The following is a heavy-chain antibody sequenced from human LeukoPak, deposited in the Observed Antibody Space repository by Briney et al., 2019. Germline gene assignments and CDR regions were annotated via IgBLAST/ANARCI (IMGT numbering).Heavy chain of an antibody. Sequence: GGSLRLSCAASGFTFSSYSMNWVRQAPGKGLEWVSSISSSSSYIYYADSVKGRFTISRDNAKNSLYLQMNSLRAEDTAVYYCAWYQLPSQRNYYYYYMDVWGKGTTVTVSS. CDR3: AWYQLPSQRNYYYYYMDV. CDR1: GFTFSSYS. CDR2: ISSSSSYI. V-gene: IGHV3-21*01. D-gene: IGHD2-2*01. J-gene: IGHJ6*03.